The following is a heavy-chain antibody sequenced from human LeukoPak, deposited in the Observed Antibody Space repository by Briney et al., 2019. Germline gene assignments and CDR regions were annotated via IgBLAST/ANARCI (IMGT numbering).Heavy chain of an antibody. V-gene: IGHV4-39*07. D-gene: IGHD6-13*01. J-gene: IGHJ5*02. CDR2: IYYSGST. Sequence: PSETLSLTCIVSGGSMNSSSYYWGWIRQPPGKGLEWIGSIYYSGSTYYNPSLKSRVTISVDTSKNQFSLKLSSVTAADTAVYYCARGIAAAEDWFDPWGQGTLVTVSS. CDR1: GGSMNSSSYY. CDR3: ARGIAAAEDWFDP.